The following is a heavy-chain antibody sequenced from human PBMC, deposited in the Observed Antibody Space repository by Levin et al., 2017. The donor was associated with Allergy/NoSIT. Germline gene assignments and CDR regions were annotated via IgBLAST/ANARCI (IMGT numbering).Heavy chain of an antibody. Sequence: GASVKVSCAASGFTFSSYAMSWVRQAPGKGLEWVSAISGSGGSTYYADSVKGRFTISRDNSKNTLYLQMNSLRAEDTAVYYCAKRLAVAGKNFDYWGQGTLVTVSS. V-gene: IGHV3-23*01. D-gene: IGHD6-19*01. CDR2: ISGSGGST. J-gene: IGHJ4*02. CDR3: AKRLAVAGKNFDY. CDR1: GFTFSSYA.